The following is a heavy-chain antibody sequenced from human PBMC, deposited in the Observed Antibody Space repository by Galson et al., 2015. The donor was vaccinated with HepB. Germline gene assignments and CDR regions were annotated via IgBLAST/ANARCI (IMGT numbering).Heavy chain of an antibody. Sequence: SLRLSCAASGFTFNSHAMHWVRQAPGKGLEWVAVISYDGSNKYYADSVKGRFTISRDNSKNTLYLQMNSLREEDTAVYYCARGLDFWSGYYYYGMDVWGQGTTVIVSS. D-gene: IGHD3-3*01. J-gene: IGHJ6*02. CDR1: GFTFNSHA. V-gene: IGHV3-30*04. CDR3: ARGLDFWSGYYYYGMDV. CDR2: ISYDGSNK.